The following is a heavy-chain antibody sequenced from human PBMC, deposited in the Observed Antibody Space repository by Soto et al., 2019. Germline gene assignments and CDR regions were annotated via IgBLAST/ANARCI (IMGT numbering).Heavy chain of an antibody. J-gene: IGHJ3*02. V-gene: IGHV3-7*03. D-gene: IGHD1-1*01. CDR1: GVTFSTNW. Sequence: GGALRLSCVASGVTFSTNWMSWVRQAPGKGLEWVASINQAASVKHCVDSVKGRFTVSRDNSKNTLYLHMNSLRAEDTAVYYCAKSKNPGPTGPFDIWGQGTMVTVSS. CDR3: AKSKNPGPTGPFDI. CDR2: INQAASVK.